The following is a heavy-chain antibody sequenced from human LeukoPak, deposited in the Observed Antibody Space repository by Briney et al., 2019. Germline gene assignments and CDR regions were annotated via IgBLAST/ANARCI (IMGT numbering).Heavy chain of an antibody. J-gene: IGHJ4*02. CDR2: ISCDSGSI. Sequence: GGSLRLSCAAAGFTFADYAMHWVRQAPGKGLEWVSGISCDSGSIGDADSAKGRFTITRDNAKNSLYLKMNSLRAEDMALYCGAKGRYYDFWSAQIDYWGQGTLVTVSS. V-gene: IGHV3-9*03. D-gene: IGHD3-3*01. CDR1: GFTFADYA. CDR3: AKGRYYDFWSAQIDY.